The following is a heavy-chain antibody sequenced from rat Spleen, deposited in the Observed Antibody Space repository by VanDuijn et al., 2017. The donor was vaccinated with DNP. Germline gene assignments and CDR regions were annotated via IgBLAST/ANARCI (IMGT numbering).Heavy chain of an antibody. Sequence: EVQLVESGGGLVRPGRSLRLSCATSGFTFSDCNMAWVRQAPKKGLEWVATILYDGGRTYYRNSVKGRFTISRDDAKSTLCLQMDSLRSEDTATYYGSTRGDGPPYWYLDFGGPGTMVTVSS. CDR1: GFTFSDCN. CDR2: ILYDGGRT. CDR3: STRGDGPPYWYLDF. J-gene: IGHJ1*01. V-gene: IGHV5S10*01. D-gene: IGHD3-1*01.